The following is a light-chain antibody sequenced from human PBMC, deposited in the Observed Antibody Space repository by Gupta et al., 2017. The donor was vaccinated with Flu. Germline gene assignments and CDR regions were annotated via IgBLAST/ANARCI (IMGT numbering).Light chain of an antibody. CDR1: SSNIGTNY. CDR2: RNY. Sequence: QSVLTPPLSASGTPGQMVTISCSGSSSNIGTNYVYWYQQLPETAPNLLSSRNYHWALGVPDRGSGSTAATSASLAIVGLASEDEADDVCDDWDDRLSGLVFGGGTRLTVL. V-gene: IGLV1-47*01. J-gene: IGLJ3*02. CDR3: DDWDDRLSGLV.